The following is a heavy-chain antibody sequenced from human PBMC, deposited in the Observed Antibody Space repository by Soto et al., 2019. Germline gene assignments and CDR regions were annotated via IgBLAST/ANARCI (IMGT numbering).Heavy chain of an antibody. D-gene: IGHD1-7*01. CDR2: ISGSGGST. CDR3: AKGDVPNYSGPYYYGMDV. Sequence: GGSLRLSCAASGFTFSSYAMSWVRQAPGKGLEWVSAISGSGGSTYYADSVKGRFTISRDNSKNTLYLQMNSLRAEDTAVYYCAKGDVPNYSGPYYYGMDVWGQGTTVTVSS. CDR1: GFTFSSYA. V-gene: IGHV3-23*01. J-gene: IGHJ6*02.